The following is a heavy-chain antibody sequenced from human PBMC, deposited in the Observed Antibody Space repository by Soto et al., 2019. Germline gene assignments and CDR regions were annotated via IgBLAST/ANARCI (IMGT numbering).Heavy chain of an antibody. CDR2: INPNSGGT. CDR3: AREFFFDGYYFDY. J-gene: IGHJ4*02. CDR1: GYTFTGYY. D-gene: IGHD3-9*01. Sequence: ASVKVSCKASGYTFTGYYMHWVLQAPGQGLEWMGWINPNSGGTNYAQKFQGRVTMTRDTSISTAYMELSRLRSDDTAVYYCAREFFFDGYYFDYWGQGTLVTVSS. V-gene: IGHV1-2*02.